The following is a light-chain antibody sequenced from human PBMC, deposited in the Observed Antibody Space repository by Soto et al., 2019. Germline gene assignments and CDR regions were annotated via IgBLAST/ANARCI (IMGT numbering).Light chain of an antibody. V-gene: IGKV1-39*01. CDR2: AAS. J-gene: IGKJ4*01. CDR3: QQSYSIPLT. CDR1: QSISSY. Sequence: DSHMTQSPSSLSASVGDRVTITCRASQSISSYLNWYQQKPGKAPKLLIYAASSLQSGVPSRFSGSGSGTDFTLTISSLQPEDFATYYCQQSYSIPLTFGGGTKVDIK.